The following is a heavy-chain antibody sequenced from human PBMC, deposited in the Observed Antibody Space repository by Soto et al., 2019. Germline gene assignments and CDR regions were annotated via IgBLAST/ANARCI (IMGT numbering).Heavy chain of an antibody. V-gene: IGHV3-48*02. D-gene: IGHD3-16*01. CDR3: SRDGGLVFVYWYFDL. J-gene: IGHJ2*01. Sequence: EVQLVESGGGLVQPGGSLRLSCAASGFTFSSYSMNWVRQAPGKGLEWVSYISSSSSTIYYADSVKGRFTISRDNAKNSLYLPMNSLRDEDTAVYYCSRDGGLVFVYWYFDLWGRGTLVTVSS. CDR1: GFTFSSYS. CDR2: ISSSSSTI.